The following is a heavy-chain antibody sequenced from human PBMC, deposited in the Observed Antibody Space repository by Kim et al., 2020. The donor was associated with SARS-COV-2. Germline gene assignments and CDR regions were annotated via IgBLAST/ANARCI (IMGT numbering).Heavy chain of an antibody. Sequence: GHTNYAQQLQGSITMTTDTSTSTAYMELRSLRSDDTAVYYCARVDYWFDPWGQGTLVTVSS. CDR2: GHT. CDR3: ARVDYWFDP. D-gene: IGHD2-2*03. V-gene: IGHV1-18*01. J-gene: IGHJ5*02.